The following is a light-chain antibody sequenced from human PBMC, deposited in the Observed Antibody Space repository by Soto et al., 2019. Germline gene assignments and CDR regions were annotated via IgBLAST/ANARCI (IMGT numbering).Light chain of an antibody. CDR1: QSVSSRY. CDR2: GAS. V-gene: IGKV3-20*01. CDR3: QQYGSSPLT. J-gene: IGKJ4*01. Sequence: EIVLTQSPGTLSLSPGERATLSCRPSQSVSSRYLAWYQQKPGQAPRLLIYGASSRATGIPDRFSGSGSGTDFTLTISRLEPEDFAVYYCQQYGSSPLTFGGGTKVEIK.